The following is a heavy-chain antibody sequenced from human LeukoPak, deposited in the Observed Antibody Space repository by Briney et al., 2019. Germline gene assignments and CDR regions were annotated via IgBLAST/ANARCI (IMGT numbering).Heavy chain of an antibody. CDR3: ARELWELDAFDI. V-gene: IGHV3-7*01. D-gene: IGHD3-16*01. Sequence: GGSLRLSCAASGFTFSSYWMDWVRQAPGKGLEWVANIKQDGIEKYFVDSVKGRFAISRDNAKNSLYLQMNSLRAEDTAVYYCARELWELDAFDIWGQGTMVIVSS. CDR2: IKQDGIEK. CDR1: GFTFSSYW. J-gene: IGHJ3*02.